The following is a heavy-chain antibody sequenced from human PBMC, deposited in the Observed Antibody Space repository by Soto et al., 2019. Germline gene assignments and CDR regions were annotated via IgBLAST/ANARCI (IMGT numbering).Heavy chain of an antibody. D-gene: IGHD6-13*01. CDR3: AKAVGSSWEVDY. V-gene: IGHV3-23*01. CDR2: ISGSGGST. CDR1: GFTFSSYA. Sequence: EVQLLESGGGLVQPGGSLRLSCAASGFTFSSYAMSWVRQAPGKGLEWVSAISGSGGSTYYADSVKGRFTISRDNSKHTLYLQMNSLRAEDTAVYYCAKAVGSSWEVDYWGQGTLVTVSS. J-gene: IGHJ4*02.